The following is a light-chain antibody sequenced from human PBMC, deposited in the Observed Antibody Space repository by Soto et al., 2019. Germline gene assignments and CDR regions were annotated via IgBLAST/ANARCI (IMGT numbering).Light chain of an antibody. CDR1: QSVRSSS. CDR2: GAS. J-gene: IGKJ1*01. V-gene: IGKV3-20*01. CDR3: QQYGSSPQT. Sequence: EIVLTQSPGTLSLSPGERATLSCRASQSVRSSSLAWYQQKPGQSPRLLVYGASSRATGVPDRFSGSGSGTDFTLSISSLRAEDFALYFCQQYGSSPQTFGQGTKVEIK.